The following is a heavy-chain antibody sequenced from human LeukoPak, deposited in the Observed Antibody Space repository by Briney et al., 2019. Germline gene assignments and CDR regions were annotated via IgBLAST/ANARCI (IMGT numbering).Heavy chain of an antibody. D-gene: IGHD6-13*01. Sequence: GGSLRLSCAASGFTFDDYAIYWVRQGPEKGLEWVSLISGDGGSIYYADSVKGRFTISRDSSKNSLYLQMNSLRTEDTALYYCAKEDYSSSWYALDYWGREPWSPSP. CDR1: GFTFDDYA. J-gene: IGHJ4*02. V-gene: IGHV3-43*02. CDR2: ISGDGGSI. CDR3: AKEDYSSSWYALDY.